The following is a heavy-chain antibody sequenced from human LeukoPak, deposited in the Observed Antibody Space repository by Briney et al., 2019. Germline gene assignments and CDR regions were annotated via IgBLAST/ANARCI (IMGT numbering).Heavy chain of an antibody. CDR2: VYYTGST. D-gene: IGHD3-10*02. CDR1: GGSISPYY. Sequence: SETLSLTCAVSGGSISPYYWSWIRLPPGKGVEWIGYVYYTGSTECNPSLKSRVTISLDTSKNQFSLKLRSVSAADTAIYYCARDYVTYFDSWGQGILVTVSP. V-gene: IGHV4-59*01. J-gene: IGHJ4*02. CDR3: ARDYVTYFDS.